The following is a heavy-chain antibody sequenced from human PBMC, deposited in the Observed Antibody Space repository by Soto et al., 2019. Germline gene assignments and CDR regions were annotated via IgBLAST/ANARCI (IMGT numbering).Heavy chain of an antibody. CDR3: ARDYSHLFDY. J-gene: IGHJ4*02. Sequence: GGSLRLSCAASGFTFSGYWMSWVRQAPGKGLEWMANIKQDGSEKYYVGSVKGRFTISRDNAKNSLYLQMNSLRAEDTAVYYCARDYSHLFDYWGQGTLVTVSS. CDR2: IKQDGSEK. CDR1: GFTFSGYW. V-gene: IGHV3-7*01. D-gene: IGHD5-18*01.